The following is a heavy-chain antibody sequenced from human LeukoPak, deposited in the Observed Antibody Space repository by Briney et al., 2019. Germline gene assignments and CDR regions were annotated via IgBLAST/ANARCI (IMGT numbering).Heavy chain of an antibody. D-gene: IGHD5-24*01. CDR2: IYYSGST. V-gene: IGHV4-59*01. CDR1: GGSISSYY. J-gene: IGHJ4*02. Sequence: SETLSLTCAVSGGSISSYYWNWIRQPPGKGLEWIGYIYYSGSTNYNPSLKSRVTISVDTSKNQFSLTLSAVTAADTAVYYCARAGRTDGYKSYFEYWGQGTLVTVSS. CDR3: ARAGRTDGYKSYFEY.